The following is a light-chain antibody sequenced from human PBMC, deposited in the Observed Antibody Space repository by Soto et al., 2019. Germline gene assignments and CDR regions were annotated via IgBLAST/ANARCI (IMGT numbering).Light chain of an antibody. CDR2: DAS. CDR3: QQSYTTPPT. Sequence: DIQMTRSPSTLSASVGDRVTITCRASQSISSWLAWYQQKPGKAPKLLIYDASSLESGVPSRFSGTGLGTDFTLTISSLQPEDFATYYCQQSYTTPPTFGQGTKWIS. V-gene: IGKV1-5*01. J-gene: IGKJ1*01. CDR1: QSISSW.